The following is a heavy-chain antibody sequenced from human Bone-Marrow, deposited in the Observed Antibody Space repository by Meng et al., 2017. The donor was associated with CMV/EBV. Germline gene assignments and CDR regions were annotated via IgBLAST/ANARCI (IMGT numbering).Heavy chain of an antibody. CDR2: INPNSGGT. J-gene: IGHJ4*02. V-gene: IGHV1-2*02. D-gene: IGHD2-2*01. CDR1: GYTFSNYD. Sequence: ASVKVSCKASGYTFSNYDIIWVRQAPGQGLEWMGWINPNSGGTNYAQKFQGRVTMTRDTSISTAYMELSRLRSDDTAVYYCARVRKKSDSTSLSYFDYWGQGTLVTVSS. CDR3: ARVRKKSDSTSLSYFDY.